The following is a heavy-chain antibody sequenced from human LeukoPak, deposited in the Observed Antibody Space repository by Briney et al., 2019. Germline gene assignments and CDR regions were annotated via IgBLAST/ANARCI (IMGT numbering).Heavy chain of an antibody. D-gene: IGHD3-9*01. J-gene: IGHJ4*02. Sequence: GGSLRLSCAASGFTFSNYAMSWVRQTPGKGLECVSVVTGSGGDTYYADSVKGRFAISRDNSKNTLYLQMHSLRGEDTAVYYCAKGYYDILTGLDYWGQGTLVTVSS. CDR2: VTGSGGDT. V-gene: IGHV3-23*01. CDR1: GFTFSNYA. CDR3: AKGYYDILTGLDY.